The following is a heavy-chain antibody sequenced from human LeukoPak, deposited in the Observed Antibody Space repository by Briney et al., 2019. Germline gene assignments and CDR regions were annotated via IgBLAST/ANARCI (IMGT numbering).Heavy chain of an antibody. CDR2: IYFGGTT. V-gene: IGHV3-53*01. CDR3: TRDRQLSFDC. CDR1: GFTVSSNY. Sequence: GGSLRLSCAASGFTVSSNYMTWVRQAPGQGLEWVSVIYFGGTTYYADSVKGRFTISRDNSKNTLYLQMNSLRAEDTAVYYCTRDRQLSFDCWGQGTLVTVSS. D-gene: IGHD5-24*01. J-gene: IGHJ4*02.